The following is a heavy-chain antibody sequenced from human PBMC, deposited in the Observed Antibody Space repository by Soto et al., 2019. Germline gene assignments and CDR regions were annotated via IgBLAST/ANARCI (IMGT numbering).Heavy chain of an antibody. J-gene: IGHJ4*01. CDR2: ISTAGHST. Sequence: PGGSLRLSCAASGFTFIDYAMSWVRQAPGKGLEWVATISTAGHSTFSADSVKGRFSVSRDNSKDSLYLQMDSLKIEDTAVYYCTTDSYSSITIVRFDYWGHGTLVTVSS. CDR3: TTDSYSSITIVRFDY. CDR1: GFTFIDYA. V-gene: IGHV3-23*01. D-gene: IGHD2-2*01.